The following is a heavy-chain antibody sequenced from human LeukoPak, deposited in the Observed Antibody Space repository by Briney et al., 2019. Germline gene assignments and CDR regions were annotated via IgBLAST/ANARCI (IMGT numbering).Heavy chain of an antibody. CDR1: GYTFTGYY. V-gene: IGHV1-3*03. CDR3: ARESLMITFGGVIHPCYFDY. D-gene: IGHD3-16*02. J-gene: IGHJ4*02. CDR2: INAGNGNT. Sequence: ASVKVSCKASGYTFTGYYMHWVRQTPGQGLEWMGWINAGNGNTKYSQEFQGRVTITRDTSASTAYMELSSLRSEDMAVYYCARESLMITFGGVIHPCYFDYWGQGTLVTVSS.